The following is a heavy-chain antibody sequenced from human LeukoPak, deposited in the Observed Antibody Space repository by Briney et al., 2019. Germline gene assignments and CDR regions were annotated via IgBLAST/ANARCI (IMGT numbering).Heavy chain of an antibody. J-gene: IGHJ6*03. CDR3: ARAQYYWGSGSAGYYYYMDV. V-gene: IGHV4-34*01. D-gene: IGHD3-10*01. CDR2: INHSGST. Sequence: PSETLSLTCAVYGGSLSGYYWSWIRQPPGKGLEWIGEINHSGSTNYNPSLKSRVTISVDKSKNQFSLKLSSVTAADTAVYYCARAQYYWGSGSAGYYYYMDVWGKGTTVTVSS. CDR1: GGSLSGYY.